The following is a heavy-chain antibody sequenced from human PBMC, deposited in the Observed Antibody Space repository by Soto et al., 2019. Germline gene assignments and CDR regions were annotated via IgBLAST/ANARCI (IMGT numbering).Heavy chain of an antibody. Sequence: GASVKVSCKASGYTFTSYYMHWVRQAPGQGHEWMGIINPSGGSTSYAQKFQGRVTMTRDTSTSTVYMELSSLRSEDTAVYYCARAGLGLRFLEWLPDYYYYYMDVWGKGTTVTVSS. CDR1: GYTFTSYY. CDR3: ARAGLGLRFLEWLPDYYYYYMDV. CDR2: INPSGGST. V-gene: IGHV1-46*03. D-gene: IGHD3-3*01. J-gene: IGHJ6*03.